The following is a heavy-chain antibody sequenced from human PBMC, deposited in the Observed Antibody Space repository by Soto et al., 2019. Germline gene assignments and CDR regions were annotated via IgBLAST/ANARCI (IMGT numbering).Heavy chain of an antibody. J-gene: IGHJ5*02. CDR1: GFTFGGYW. D-gene: IGHD3-9*01. CDR3: ASEYYGLLVGYYMDL. Sequence: EVQLVESGGGLVQPGGSLRLSCAASGFTFGGYWMHWVRQAPWKGLEWVSRSNRDGSDTNYADSVKGRFTVSRDNAKNTLFLQMNGLRAEDTAVYFCASEYYGLLVGYYMDLWGQGSLVTVYS. V-gene: IGHV3-74*01. CDR2: SNRDGSDT.